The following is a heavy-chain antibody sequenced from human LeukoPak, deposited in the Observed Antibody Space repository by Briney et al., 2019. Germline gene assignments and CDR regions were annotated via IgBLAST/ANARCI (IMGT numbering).Heavy chain of an antibody. V-gene: IGHV3-9*01. J-gene: IGHJ4*02. CDR2: ISWNSGSI. D-gene: IGHD2-2*01. CDR3: AKARYCSSTSCTRSFDY. Sequence: GRSLRLTCAASGFTFDDYAMHWVRQAPGKGLEWVSGISWNSGSIGYADSVKGRFTISGDNAKNSLYLQMNSLRAEDTALYYCAKARYCSSTSCTRSFDYWGQGTLVTVSS. CDR1: GFTFDDYA.